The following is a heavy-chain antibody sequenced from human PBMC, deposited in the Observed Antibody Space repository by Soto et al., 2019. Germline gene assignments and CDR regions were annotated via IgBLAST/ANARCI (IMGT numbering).Heavy chain of an antibody. V-gene: IGHV3-23*01. CDR3: ASPYYDFWSGYEIALGSDY. CDR1: GFTFSSYA. J-gene: IGHJ4*02. Sequence: GGSLRLSCAASGFTFSSYAMSWVRQAPGKGLEWVSAISGSGGSTYYADSVKGRFTISRDNSKNTLYLQMNSLRAEDTAVYYCASPYYDFWSGYEIALGSDYWGQGALVTVSS. CDR2: ISGSGGST. D-gene: IGHD3-3*01.